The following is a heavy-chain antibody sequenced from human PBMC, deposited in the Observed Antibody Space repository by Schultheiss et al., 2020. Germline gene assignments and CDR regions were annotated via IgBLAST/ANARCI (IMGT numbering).Heavy chain of an antibody. V-gene: IGHV4-39*07. CDR3: ARASTVVTSFDY. CDR1: SGSISSGGYY. J-gene: IGHJ4*02. D-gene: IGHD4-23*01. Sequence: SETLSLTCTVSSGSISSGGYYWGWIRQPPGKGLEWIGEIYHSGSTNYSPSLKSRVTISVDTSKNQFSLKLTSVTAADTAVYYCARASTVVTSFDYWGQGTLVTVSS. CDR2: IYHSGST.